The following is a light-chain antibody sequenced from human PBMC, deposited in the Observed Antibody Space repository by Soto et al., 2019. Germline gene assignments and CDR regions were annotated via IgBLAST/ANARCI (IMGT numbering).Light chain of an antibody. CDR3: QQSWT. CDR2: KAS. Sequence: DIQMTQCPSTLSASVGDRVTITCRASQSISSWLAWYQQKPGKAPKLLIYKASSLEIGVPSRFSGSGSGTAFTLTISRLQPDDFATYYCQQSWTFGQGTKVEIK. V-gene: IGKV1-5*03. CDR1: QSISSW. J-gene: IGKJ1*01.